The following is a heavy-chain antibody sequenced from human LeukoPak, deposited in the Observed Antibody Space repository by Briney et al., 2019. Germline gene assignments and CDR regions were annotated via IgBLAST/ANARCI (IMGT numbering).Heavy chain of an antibody. CDR2: INSDGSST. D-gene: IGHD1-26*01. V-gene: IGHV3-74*01. CDR1: GFTFSSYW. Sequence: GGSLRLSCAASGFTFSSYWMHWVRQAPGKGLVWVSRINSDGSSTSYADSVKGRFTISRDNAKNTLYLQMNSLRAEDTAVYYCARGPAVGATISYRGQGTLVTVSS. J-gene: IGHJ4*02. CDR3: ARGPAVGATISY.